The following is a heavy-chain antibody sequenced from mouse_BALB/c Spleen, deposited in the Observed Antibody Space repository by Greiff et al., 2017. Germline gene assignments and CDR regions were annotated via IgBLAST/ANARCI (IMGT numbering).Heavy chain of an antibody. J-gene: IGHJ3*01. D-gene: IGHD1-1*01. V-gene: IGHV3-8*02. Sequence: EVQLQQSGPSLVKPSQTLSLTCSVTGDSITSGYWNWIRKFPGNKLEYMGYISYSGSTYYNPSLKSRISITRDTSKNQYYLQLNSVTTEDTATYYCARYKDYGSPFAYWGQGTLVTVSA. CDR2: ISYSGST. CDR3: ARYKDYGSPFAY. CDR1: GDSITSGY.